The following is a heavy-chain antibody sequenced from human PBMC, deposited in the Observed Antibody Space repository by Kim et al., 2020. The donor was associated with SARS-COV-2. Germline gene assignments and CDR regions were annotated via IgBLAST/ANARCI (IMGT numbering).Heavy chain of an antibody. CDR1: GGSISSYY. CDR2: IYYSGST. D-gene: IGHD3-16*02. J-gene: IGHJ6*02. Sequence: SETLSLTCTVSGGSISSYYWSWIRQPPGKGLEWIGYIYYSGSTNYNPSLKSRVTISVDASKNQFSLKLSSVTAADTAVYYCARDRTYYGSGSDYYDYVWGSYRLLPTNYGMDVWGQGTTVTVSS. V-gene: IGHV4-59*01. CDR3: ARDRTYYGSGSDYYDYVWGSYRLLPTNYGMDV.